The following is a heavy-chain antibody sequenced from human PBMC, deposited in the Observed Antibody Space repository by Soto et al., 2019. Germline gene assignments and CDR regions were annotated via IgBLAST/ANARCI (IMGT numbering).Heavy chain of an antibody. V-gene: IGHV1-8*01. D-gene: IGHD6-13*01. Sequence: ASVKVSCKASGYTFTSYDINWVRQATGQGLEWMGWMNPNSGNTGYAQKFQGRITMTRNTSISTAYMELSSLRSEDTAVYYCARGGSSSFNNWFEPWGQGTLVTVAS. CDR3: ARGGSSSFNNWFEP. CDR2: MNPNSGNT. CDR1: GYTFTSYD. J-gene: IGHJ5*02.